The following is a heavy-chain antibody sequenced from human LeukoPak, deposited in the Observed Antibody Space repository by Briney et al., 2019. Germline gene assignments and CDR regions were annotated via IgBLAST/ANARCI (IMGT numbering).Heavy chain of an antibody. CDR2: IYSGGSI. J-gene: IGHJ4*02. CDR1: GFTVSSNY. D-gene: IGHD3-22*01. CDR3: ARGSANYDTSGCFDY. V-gene: IGHV3-53*01. Sequence: GGSLRLSCAASGFTVSSNYMSWVRQAPGKGLEWVSVIYSGGSIYYADSVKGRFTISRDNSKNTLYLQMNSLRAEDTAVYYCARGSANYDTSGCFDYWGQGTLVTVSS.